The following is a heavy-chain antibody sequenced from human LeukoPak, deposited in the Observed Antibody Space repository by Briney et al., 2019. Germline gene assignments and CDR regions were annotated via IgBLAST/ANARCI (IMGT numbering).Heavy chain of an antibody. V-gene: IGHV3-21*04. J-gene: IGHJ4*02. D-gene: IGHD5-18*01. CDR1: GFTFSSYT. Sequence: GGCLRLSCAASGFTFSSYTMNWVRQAPGKGLEWVSSISSSSSYIYYAGSVKGRFTISRDNAKNSLYLQMNSLRAEDMALYYCAKDLSSYGYEGLDYWGQGTLVTVSS. CDR2: ISSSSSYI. CDR3: AKDLSSYGYEGLDY.